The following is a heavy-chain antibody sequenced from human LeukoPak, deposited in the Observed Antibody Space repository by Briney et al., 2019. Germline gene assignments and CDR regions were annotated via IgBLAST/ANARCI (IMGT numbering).Heavy chain of an antibody. CDR1: GGSISSSSYY. Sequence: SSETLSLTCTVSGGSISSSSYYWGWIRQPPGKGLEWIGSIFYSGSAYYNPSLKSRVAISVDTSRNQFSLKLSSVTAADTAVYYCARQGGTLNWFDPWGQGTLVTVSS. CDR2: IFYSGSA. D-gene: IGHD1-7*01. V-gene: IGHV4-39*01. CDR3: ARQGGTLNWFDP. J-gene: IGHJ5*02.